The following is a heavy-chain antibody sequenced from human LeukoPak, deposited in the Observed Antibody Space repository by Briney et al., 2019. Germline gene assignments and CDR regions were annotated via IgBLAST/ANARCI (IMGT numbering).Heavy chain of an antibody. Sequence: GRSLRLSCAASGFTFSSYGMHWVRQAPGKGLEWVAVIWYDGSNKYYADSVKGRFTISRDNSKNTLYLQMNSLRAEDTAVYYCAREQWPNYYFDYRGQGTLVTVSS. CDR1: GFTFSSYG. J-gene: IGHJ4*02. D-gene: IGHD6-19*01. CDR3: AREQWPNYYFDY. CDR2: IWYDGSNK. V-gene: IGHV3-33*01.